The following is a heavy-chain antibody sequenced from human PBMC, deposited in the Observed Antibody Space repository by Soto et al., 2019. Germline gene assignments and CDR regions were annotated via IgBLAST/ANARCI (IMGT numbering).Heavy chain of an antibody. Sequence: ASVKVSCNASGYTFTSYGISWVRQAPGQGLEWMGWISAYNGNTNYAQKLQGRVTMTTDTSTSTAYMELRSLRSDDTAVYYCARAWWPNNRRFYYYGMDVWGQGTTVTVSS. CDR3: ARAWWPNNRRFYYYGMDV. V-gene: IGHV1-18*04. CDR1: GYTFTSYG. D-gene: IGHD2-15*01. J-gene: IGHJ6*02. CDR2: ISAYNGNT.